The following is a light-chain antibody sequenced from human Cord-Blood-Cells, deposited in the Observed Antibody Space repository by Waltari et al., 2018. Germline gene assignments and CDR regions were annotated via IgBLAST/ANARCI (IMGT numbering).Light chain of an antibody. Sequence: QTVVTQEPSFSVSPGGTVTLTCGLSSGSVSSSYYPRWYQQTPGQAPRTLIYSTNTRSSGVPDRFSGSSLGNKAALTSTGAQADDESDYYCVLYMGSNWVFGGGTKLTVL. CDR2: STN. V-gene: IGLV8-61*01. CDR1: SGSVSSSYY. J-gene: IGLJ3*02. CDR3: VLYMGSNWV.